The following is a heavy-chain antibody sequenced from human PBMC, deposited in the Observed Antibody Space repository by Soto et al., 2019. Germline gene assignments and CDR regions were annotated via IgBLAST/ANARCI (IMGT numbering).Heavy chain of an antibody. CDR2: LYYSGST. CDR3: ERGYCSGGSCYSGHGFDI. CDR1: GASISSGGFY. D-gene: IGHD2-15*01. Sequence: PSETLSLTCTVSGASISSGGFYWSWIRQHPGKALEWIGFLYYSGSTYYNPSLRSRLTISVDTSKNQFSLTLSSVTAADTAVYYCERGYCSGGSCYSGHGFDIWGQGTMVTVSS. V-gene: IGHV4-31*03. J-gene: IGHJ3*02.